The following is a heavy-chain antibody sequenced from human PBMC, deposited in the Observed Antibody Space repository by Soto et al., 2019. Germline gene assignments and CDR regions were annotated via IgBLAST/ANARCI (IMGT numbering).Heavy chain of an antibody. CDR3: ARRDWSGSTSHFYFDY. CDR2: IYHSGST. D-gene: IGHD3-9*01. Sequence: QVQLQESGPGLVQPSGTLSLTCAVSGGSIISSNWWNWVRQPPGKGPEWIGEIYHSGSTYYKPSLKRRVAMSVDTAKNHFSLKLTSATAADTAVYYCARRDWSGSTSHFYFDYWGQGVLVTVSS. CDR1: GGSIISSNW. V-gene: IGHV4-4*02. J-gene: IGHJ4*02.